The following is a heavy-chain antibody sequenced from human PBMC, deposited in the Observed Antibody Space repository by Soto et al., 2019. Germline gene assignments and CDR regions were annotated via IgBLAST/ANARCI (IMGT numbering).Heavy chain of an antibody. Sequence: QITLNESGPTQVKPRQTLTLTCTFSGFSLTTSGVGVGWIRQSPGKAPEWLALIFCDEDKSHTPSLKSRPPITKDTSKNQVVLTMADLDPADTATYYCAHRVLRTVFGLVTTTAIYFDFWGQGTPVAVSS. CDR2: IFCDEDK. CDR1: GFSLTTSGVG. D-gene: IGHD3-3*01. CDR3: AHRVLRTVFGLVTTTAIYFDF. J-gene: IGHJ4*02. V-gene: IGHV2-5*02.